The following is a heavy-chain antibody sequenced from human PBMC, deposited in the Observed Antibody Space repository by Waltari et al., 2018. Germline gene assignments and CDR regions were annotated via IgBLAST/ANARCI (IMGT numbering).Heavy chain of an antibody. CDR1: VFTFTTYS. D-gene: IGHD3-3*01. CDR2: NSGESKYI. CDR3: ARGSIIAQRLDSFDI. J-gene: IGHJ3*02. V-gene: IGHV3-21*01. Sequence: VQLVESGGGLVKPGGSLRLSCAASVFTFTTYSMNWVRQAPGKGLEWVTSNSGESKYISYADSLKGRFTIPRDHTKNSLYLQMNSLRAEDTALYYCARGSIIAQRLDSFDIWGQGTTVTVSS.